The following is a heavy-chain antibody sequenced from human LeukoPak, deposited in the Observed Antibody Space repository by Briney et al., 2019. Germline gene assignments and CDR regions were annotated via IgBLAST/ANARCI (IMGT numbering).Heavy chain of an antibody. CDR1: GGSISSSSYY. V-gene: IGHV4-39*01. Sequence: SETLSLTCTVSGGSISSSSYYWGWTRQPPGKGLEWIGSIYYSGSTYYNPSLKSRVSISVDTSKDQFSLKLSSVTAADTAVYYCARHNGDYLKIRNTDYWGQGTLVTVSS. CDR2: IYYSGST. D-gene: IGHD4-17*01. J-gene: IGHJ4*02. CDR3: ARHNGDYLKIRNTDY.